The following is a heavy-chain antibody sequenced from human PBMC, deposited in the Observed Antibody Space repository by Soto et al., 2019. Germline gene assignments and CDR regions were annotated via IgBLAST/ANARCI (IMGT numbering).Heavy chain of an antibody. CDR3: ARVRARYGIDV. V-gene: IGHV4-34*01. J-gene: IGHJ6*02. CDR2: IDHTGST. Sequence: QVQLQQWGAGLLKPSETLSLTCAVYGESFSGYYWSWIRQPPGKGLEWIGEIDHTGSTNYNPSLKSRVTISLDPPNNQFSLKLSSVTAADTAVYYCARVRARYGIDVWGQGTTVTVSS. CDR1: GESFSGYY.